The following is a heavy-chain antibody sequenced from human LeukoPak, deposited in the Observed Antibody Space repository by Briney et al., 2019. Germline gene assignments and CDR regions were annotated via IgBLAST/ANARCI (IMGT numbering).Heavy chain of an antibody. CDR2: MNPNSGNT. CDR3: ASHSSTGWKLTDY. J-gene: IGHJ4*02. V-gene: IGHV1-8*01. CDR1: GYTFTSYD. Sequence: ASVKVSCKASGYTFTSYDINWVRQATGQGLEWMGWMNPNSGNTGYAQKFQGRVTMTRNTSISTAYMELSSLRSEDTAVYYCASHSSTGWKLTDYWGQGTLVTVSS. D-gene: IGHD2-8*02.